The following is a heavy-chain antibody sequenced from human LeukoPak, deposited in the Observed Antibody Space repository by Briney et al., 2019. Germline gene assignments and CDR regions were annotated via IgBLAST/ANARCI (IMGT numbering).Heavy chain of an antibody. V-gene: IGHV3-21*01. J-gene: IGHJ4*02. D-gene: IGHD3-10*01. CDR3: TTDIYYYGSGMRRDY. CDR2: ISSSSSYI. CDR1: GFTFTSYS. Sequence: GGSLRLSCAASGFTFTSYSMNWVRQAPGKGLEWVSSISSSSSYIYYAGSVKGRFTISRDNAKNSLYLQMNSLRAEDTAVYYCTTDIYYYGSGMRRDYWGQGTLVTVSS.